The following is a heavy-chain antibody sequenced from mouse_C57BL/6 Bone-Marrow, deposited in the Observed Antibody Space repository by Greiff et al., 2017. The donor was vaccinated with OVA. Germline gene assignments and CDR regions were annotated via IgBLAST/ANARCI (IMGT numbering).Heavy chain of an antibody. D-gene: IGHD2-4*01. CDR2: INPNNGGT. Sequence: DVKLQESGPELVKPGASVKIPCKASGYTFTDYNMDWVKQSHGKSLEWIGDINPNNGGTIYNQKFKGKATLTVDKSSSTAYMELRSLTSEDTAVYYCARSRDYLAYWGQGTLVTVSA. V-gene: IGHV1-18*01. CDR3: ARSRDYLAY. CDR1: GYTFTDYN. J-gene: IGHJ3*01.